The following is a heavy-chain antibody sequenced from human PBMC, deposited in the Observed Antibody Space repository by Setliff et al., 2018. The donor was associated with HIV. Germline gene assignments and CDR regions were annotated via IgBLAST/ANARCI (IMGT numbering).Heavy chain of an antibody. CDR1: GGSIVSYC. CDR3: EVAGQ. CDR2: IYTSGST. V-gene: IGHV4-4*09. D-gene: IGHD6-19*01. Sequence: PSETLSLTCTVSGGSIVSYCWSWIRQPPGKGLEWIGYIYTSGSTNYNPSLKSRVTISVDTSKNQFSLNLSSVTAADTAVYYCEVAGQWGQGTLVTVSS. J-gene: IGHJ4*02.